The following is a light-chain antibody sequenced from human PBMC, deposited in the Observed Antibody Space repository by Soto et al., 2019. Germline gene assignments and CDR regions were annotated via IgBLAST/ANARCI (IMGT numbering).Light chain of an antibody. CDR1: QSLSSSY. J-gene: IGKJ1*01. CDR3: QQYGSSPRT. CDR2: GAS. Sequence: EIVLTQSPGTLSLSPGERATLSCRASQSLSSSYLAWYQQKPGQAPRLLIYGASSRATGIPARFSGSGSGTDFTLTISRLEPEDFAIYYCQQYGSSPRTFGQGTKVDIK. V-gene: IGKV3-20*01.